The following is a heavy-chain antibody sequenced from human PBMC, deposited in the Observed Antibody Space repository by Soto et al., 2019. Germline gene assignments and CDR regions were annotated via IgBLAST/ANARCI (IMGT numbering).Heavy chain of an antibody. V-gene: IGHV4-39*01. D-gene: IGHD6-19*01. CDR2: MYYSGST. J-gene: IGHJ4*02. Sequence: SETLSLTCTVSGDSISSISYYWGWIRQPPGKGLEWIGGMYYSGSTNYNPSLKSRVAMSVETSKTQFSQKLSSVTAGDTAVYYCAGRSSGWYGAKKYFDYWGQGTLVTVSS. CDR3: AGRSSGWYGAKKYFDY. CDR1: GDSISSISYY.